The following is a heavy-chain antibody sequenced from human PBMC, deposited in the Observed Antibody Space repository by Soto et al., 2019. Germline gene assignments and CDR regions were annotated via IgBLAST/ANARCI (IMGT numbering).Heavy chain of an antibody. CDR2: ISQTGDTT. Sequence: PGGSLRLSCSASGFTFFSYAMHWVRQAPTMGLQYVSAISQTGDTTYYADSVKGRFTISRDSSKNTLFLQMNSLRVEDTAVYYCAKDKSNDFWSGYYTTLDYWGQGTLVTVSS. CDR1: GFTFFSYA. CDR3: AKDKSNDFWSGYYTTLDY. V-gene: IGHV3-23*01. D-gene: IGHD3-3*01. J-gene: IGHJ4*02.